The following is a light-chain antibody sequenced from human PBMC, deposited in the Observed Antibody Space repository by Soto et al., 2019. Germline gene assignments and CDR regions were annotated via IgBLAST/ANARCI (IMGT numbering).Light chain of an antibody. CDR2: WAS. CDR3: QQYFTTPMFT. J-gene: IGKJ2*01. V-gene: IGKV4-1*01. CDR1: QSLLYSPTNQNY. Sequence: VMTQSPESLAVSLGERATINCKSSQSLLYSPTNQNYLAWYQQKPGQPPKLLIYWASTRESGVPDRFSGSGSGTDFSLTISSLQAEDGAVYYCQQYFTTPMFTFGQGTQLEIK.